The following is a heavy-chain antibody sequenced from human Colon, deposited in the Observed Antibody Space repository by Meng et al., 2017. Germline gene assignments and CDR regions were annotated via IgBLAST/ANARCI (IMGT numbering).Heavy chain of an antibody. V-gene: IGHV3-72*01. Sequence: GESLKISCAASGFTFSDHYMDWVRQAPGKGLEWVGRTRNKANSYTTEYAASVKGRFTISVDDSKNSLSLQMNSLKTEDTAVYYCARALGPCGADCSLYYYYGIDVWGQGTTVTVSS. J-gene: IGHJ6*02. CDR3: ARALGPCGADCSLYYYYGIDV. CDR1: GFTFSDHY. CDR2: TRNKANSYTT. D-gene: IGHD2-21*02.